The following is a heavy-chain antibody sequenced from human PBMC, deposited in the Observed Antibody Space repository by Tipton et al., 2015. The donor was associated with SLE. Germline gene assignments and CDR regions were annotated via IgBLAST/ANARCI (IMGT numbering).Heavy chain of an antibody. V-gene: IGHV3-48*03. D-gene: IGHD2-2*02. J-gene: IGHJ4*02. CDR2: ITNSGTTA. Sequence: SLRLSCAASGFTFSGSAIHWVRQASGKGLEWIAYITNSGTTAFYADSVKGRFTISRDNAKNSLYLQMDSLSAEDTAVYYCAREAYCSGTSCYNWGGAIEYWGQGTLVTVSS. CDR1: GFTFSGSA. CDR3: AREAYCSGTSCYNWGGAIEY.